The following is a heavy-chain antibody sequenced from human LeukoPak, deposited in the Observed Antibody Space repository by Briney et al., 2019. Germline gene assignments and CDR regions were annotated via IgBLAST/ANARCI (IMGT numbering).Heavy chain of an antibody. CDR1: GFTFSSYS. CDR3: ARVGASGWYLDY. CDR2: ISSSSSYI. V-gene: IGHV3-21*01. J-gene: IGHJ4*02. D-gene: IGHD6-19*01. Sequence: GGSLRLSCAASGFTFSSYSMYWVRQAPGKGLEWVSSISSSSSYIYYADSVKGRFTISRDNAKNSLYLQMNSLRAEDTGLYYCARVGASGWYLDYWGQGTLVTVSS.